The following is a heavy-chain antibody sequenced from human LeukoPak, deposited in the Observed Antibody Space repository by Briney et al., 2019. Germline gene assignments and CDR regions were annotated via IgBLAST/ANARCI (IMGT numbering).Heavy chain of an antibody. CDR1: GFTFSSYG. CDR2: ISYDGSNK. J-gene: IGHJ4*02. CDR3: AKDVIGSSWHTFDY. Sequence: GGSLRLSCAASGFTFSSYGMHWVRQAPGKGLEWVAVISYDGSNKYYADSVKGRFTISRDSSKNTLYLQMNSLRAEDTAVYYCAKDVIGSSWHTFDYWGQGTLVTVSS. V-gene: IGHV3-30*18. D-gene: IGHD6-13*01.